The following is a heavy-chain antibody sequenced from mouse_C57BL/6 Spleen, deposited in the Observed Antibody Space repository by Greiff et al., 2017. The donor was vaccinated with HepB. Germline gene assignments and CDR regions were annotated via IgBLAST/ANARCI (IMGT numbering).Heavy chain of an antibody. CDR1: GYTFTSYW. CDR2: IDPNSGGT. J-gene: IGHJ2*01. Sequence: QVQLQQPGAELVKPGASVKLSCKASGYTFTSYWMHWVKQRPGRGLEWIGRIDPNSGGTKYNEKFKSKATLTVDKPTSTAYMQLNILTSKASAFYDCASACCGSGCPLCFDYWGQGTTLTVSS. CDR3: ASACCGSGCPLCFDY. V-gene: IGHV1-72*01. D-gene: IGHD1-1*01.